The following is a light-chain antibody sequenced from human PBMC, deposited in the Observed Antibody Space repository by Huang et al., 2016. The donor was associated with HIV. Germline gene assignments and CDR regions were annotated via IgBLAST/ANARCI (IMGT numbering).Light chain of an antibody. J-gene: IGKJ1*01. CDR2: GAS. CDR1: QSVSSN. V-gene: IGKV3-15*01. Sequence: EIVMTQSPATLSVSPGERATLSCRASQSVSSNLAWYPQKPGQAPRLLFYGASTRATGIPARFSGSGSGTEFTLTISSLQSEDFAVYYCQHYNNWPPWTFGQGTKVEIK. CDR3: QHYNNWPPWT.